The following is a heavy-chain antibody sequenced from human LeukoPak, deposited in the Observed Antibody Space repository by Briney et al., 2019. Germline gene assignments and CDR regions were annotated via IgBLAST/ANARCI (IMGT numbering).Heavy chain of an antibody. CDR1: GFTFSNYG. V-gene: IGHV3-30*18. Sequence: GRSLILSCAASGFTFSNYGMHWVRQAPGKGLEWVAVISYDGSNKYYADSVKGRFTISRDNSKNTLYLQMNSLRAEDTAVYYCAKDKYSGSYGPLDYWGQGTLVTVSS. CDR3: AKDKYSGSYGPLDY. J-gene: IGHJ4*02. CDR2: ISYDGSNK. D-gene: IGHD1-26*01.